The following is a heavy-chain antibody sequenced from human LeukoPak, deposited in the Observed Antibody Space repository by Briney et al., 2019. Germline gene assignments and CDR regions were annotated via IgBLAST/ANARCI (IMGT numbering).Heavy chain of an antibody. V-gene: IGHV3-7*03. Sequence: GGSLRLSCAASGFTISRYWMSWVRQAPGKGLEWVANIKQDGREEYYVGSVKGRFTISRDNVKNSLFLQMNSQRVEDTAVYYCARIFYYFDYWGQGALVTVSS. D-gene: IGHD3-3*01. CDR1: GFTISRYW. CDR3: ARIFYYFDY. CDR2: IKQDGREE. J-gene: IGHJ4*02.